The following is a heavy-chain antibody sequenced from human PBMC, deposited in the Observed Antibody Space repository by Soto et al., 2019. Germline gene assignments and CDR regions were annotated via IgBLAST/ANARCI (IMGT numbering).Heavy chain of an antibody. V-gene: IGHV3-21*01. Sequence: EVQLVESGGGLVKPGGSLRLSCAASGFTFSSYSMNWVRQAPGKGLEWVSSISSSSSYIYYADSVKGRFTISRDNAKNSLYLKMNSLRAEDTAVYYCAPGGGSYFFSGKRDAEYFQHWGQGTLVTVSS. CDR1: GFTFSSYS. CDR2: ISSSSSYI. D-gene: IGHD1-26*01. CDR3: APGGGSYFFSGKRDAEYFQH. J-gene: IGHJ1*01.